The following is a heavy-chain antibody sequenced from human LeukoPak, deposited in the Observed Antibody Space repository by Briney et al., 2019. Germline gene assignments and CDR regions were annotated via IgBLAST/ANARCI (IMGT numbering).Heavy chain of an antibody. CDR2: IIPIFGTA. V-gene: IGHV1-69*01. CDR3: ARPGYSYGYGPKYYFDY. D-gene: IGHD5-18*01. J-gene: IGHJ4*02. Sequence: SVKVSCKASGGTFSSYAISWVRQAPGQGLEWMGGIIPIFGTANYAQKFQGRVTITAGESTSTAYMELSSLRSEDTAVYYCARPGYSYGYGPKYYFDYWGQGTLVTVSS. CDR1: GGTFSSYA.